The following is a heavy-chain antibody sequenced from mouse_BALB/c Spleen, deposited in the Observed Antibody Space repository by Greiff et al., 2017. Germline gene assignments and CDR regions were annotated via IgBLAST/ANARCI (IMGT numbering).Heavy chain of an antibody. CDR2: INPGSGGT. Sequence: VQLQQSGAELVRPGTSVKVSCKASGYAFTNYLIEWVKQRPGQGLEWIGVINPGSGGTNYNEKFKGKATLTADKSSSTAYMQLSSLTSDDSAVYFCARRYGSSGFAYWGQGTLVTVSA. J-gene: IGHJ3*01. CDR3: ARRYGSSGFAY. V-gene: IGHV1-54*01. CDR1: GYAFTNYL. D-gene: IGHD1-1*01.